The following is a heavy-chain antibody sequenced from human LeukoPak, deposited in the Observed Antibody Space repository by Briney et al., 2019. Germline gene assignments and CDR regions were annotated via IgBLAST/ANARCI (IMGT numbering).Heavy chain of an antibody. V-gene: IGHV4-61*01. CDR3: ARVVTEYCSGGSCYFTGPRDYYYGMDV. J-gene: IGHJ6*04. CDR1: GGSVSSGSYY. Sequence: SETLSPTCTVSGGSVSSGSYYWSWIRQPPGKGLEWIGYIYYSGSTNYNPSLKSRVTISVDTSKNQFSLKLSSVTAADTAVYYCARVVTEYCSGGSCYFTGPRDYYYGMDVWGKGTTVTVSS. CDR2: IYYSGST. D-gene: IGHD2-15*01.